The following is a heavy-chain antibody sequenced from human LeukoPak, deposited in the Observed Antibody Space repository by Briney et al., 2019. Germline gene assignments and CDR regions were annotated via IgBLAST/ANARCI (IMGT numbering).Heavy chain of an antibody. CDR2: INGSGGST. CDR3: RAGGSYYFDY. D-gene: IGHD1-26*01. J-gene: IGHJ4*02. CDR1: GFTFSSYA. V-gene: IGHV3-23*01. Sequence: GGSLRLSCAASGFTFSSYAMSWVRQAPGKGLEWVSAINGSGGSTYYADSVKGRFTISRDNSKNTLYLQMNSLRAEDTAVYYCRAGGSYYFDYWGQGTLVTVSS.